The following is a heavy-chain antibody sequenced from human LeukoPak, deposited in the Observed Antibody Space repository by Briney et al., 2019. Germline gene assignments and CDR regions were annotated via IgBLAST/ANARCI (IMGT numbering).Heavy chain of an antibody. V-gene: IGHV1-2*02. CDR1: GYTFTGYY. CDR3: AREGAAGTGDNYYYYYMDV. CDR2: INPNSGGT. J-gene: IGHJ6*03. D-gene: IGHD6-13*01. Sequence: ASVKVSCKASGYTFTGYYMHWVRQAPGQGLEWMGWINPNSGGTNYAQKFQGRVTMTRDTSISTAYMELSRLRSDGTAVYYCAREGAAGTGDNYYYYYMDVWGKGTTVTVSS.